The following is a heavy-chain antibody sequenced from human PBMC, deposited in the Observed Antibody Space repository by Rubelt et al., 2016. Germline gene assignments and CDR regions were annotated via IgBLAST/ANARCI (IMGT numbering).Heavy chain of an antibody. CDR2: SSHYHGNT. V-gene: IGHV1-18*01. CDR3: AREAYSGRYPLIDY. Sequence: QVQLVQSGAEVKKPGASVKVSCKASGYTFTTYGINWVRQAPGQGLDWMGWSSHYHGNTNYAQKLQGRVTMTTDTSTNTAYMERRSLRSDDTAVYYCAREAYSGRYPLIDYWGQGTLVTVSS. D-gene: IGHD1-26*01. J-gene: IGHJ4*02. CDR1: GYTFTTYG.